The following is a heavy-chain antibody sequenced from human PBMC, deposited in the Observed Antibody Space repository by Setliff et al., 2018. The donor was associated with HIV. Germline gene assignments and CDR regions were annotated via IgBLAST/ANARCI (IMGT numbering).Heavy chain of an antibody. CDR1: GGPFSGFY. D-gene: IGHD2-15*01. CDR3: ARGPPRLRPIPLRYFQH. CDR2: MYHSGST. Sequence: SETLSLTCAVYGGPFSGFYWNWIRQPPGKGLEWIGEMYHSGSTNYNPSLKSRVTISVDTSKNQVSLIMSSVTAADTAVYYCARGPPRLRPIPLRYFQHWGQGTLVTVSS. J-gene: IGHJ1*01. V-gene: IGHV4-34*01.